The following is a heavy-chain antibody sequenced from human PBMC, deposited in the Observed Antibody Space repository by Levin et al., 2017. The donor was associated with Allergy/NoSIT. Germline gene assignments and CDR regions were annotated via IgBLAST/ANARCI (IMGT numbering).Heavy chain of an antibody. D-gene: IGHD3-16*01. V-gene: IGHV3-64*01. Sequence: HAGGSLRLSCAASGFTFSSYAMHWVRQAPGKGLEYVSAISSNGGSTYYANSVKGRFTISRDNSKNTLYLQMGSLRAEDMAVYYCARRGGSPAHAFDIWGQGTMVTVSS. J-gene: IGHJ3*02. CDR1: GFTFSSYA. CDR3: ARRGGSPAHAFDI. CDR2: ISSNGGST.